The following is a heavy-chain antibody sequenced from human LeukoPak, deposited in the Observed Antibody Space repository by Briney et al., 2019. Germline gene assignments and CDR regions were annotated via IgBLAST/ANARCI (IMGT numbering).Heavy chain of an antibody. J-gene: IGHJ4*02. CDR1: GYTFTSYG. V-gene: IGHV1-18*01. CDR3: ARGGGRAVAYLKPDLIDY. D-gene: IGHD6-19*01. CDR2: ISAYNGNT. Sequence: ASVRVSCKASGYTFTSYGISWVRQAPGQGLEWMGWISAYNGNTNYAQKLQGRVTMTTDTSTSTAYMELRSLRSDDTAVYYCARGGGRAVAYLKPDLIDYWGQGTLVTVSS.